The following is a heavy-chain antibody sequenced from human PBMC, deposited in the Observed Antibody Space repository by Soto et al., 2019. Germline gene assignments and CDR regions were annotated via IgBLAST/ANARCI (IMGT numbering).Heavy chain of an antibody. J-gene: IGHJ4*02. V-gene: IGHV3-9*01. CDR1: GFTFDDYS. D-gene: IGHD3-10*01. CDR2: ITMNSRAV. CDR3: AKDSSVNSFDY. Sequence: EVQLVESGGGLVEPGGSLRLSCAASGFTFDDYSMHWVRQAQGKGLEWVSGITMNSRAVGYADSVKGRFTLSRDNAKNSLYLQMNSLRVEDTALYYCAKDSSVNSFDYWGQGTLVTVSS.